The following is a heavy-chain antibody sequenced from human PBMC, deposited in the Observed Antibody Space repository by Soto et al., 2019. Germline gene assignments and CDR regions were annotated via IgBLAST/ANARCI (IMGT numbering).Heavy chain of an antibody. D-gene: IGHD3-3*01. J-gene: IGHJ6*02. CDR3: ARSPDTYYDFWSGSRYYYYGMDV. CDR2: ISYDGSNK. V-gene: IGHV3-30-3*01. CDR1: GFTFSSYA. Sequence: QVQLVESGGNMVQPGRSLRLSCAASGFTFSSYAMHWVRQAPGKGLEWVAVISYDGSNKYYADSVKGLFTISRDNSKNTLYLQMNSLRAEDTAVYYCARSPDTYYDFWSGSRYYYYGMDVWGQGTTVTVSS.